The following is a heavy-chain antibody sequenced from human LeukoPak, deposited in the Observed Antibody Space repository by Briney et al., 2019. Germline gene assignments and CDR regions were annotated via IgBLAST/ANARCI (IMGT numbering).Heavy chain of an antibody. CDR3: AKYPYYDILTGYYNPHVGYFDY. Sequence: GGSLRLSCAASGFTFSSYAMSWVRQAPGKGLEWVSAISGSGGSTYYADSVKGRFTIPRDNSKNTLYLQMNSLRAEDTAVYYCAKYPYYDILTGYYNPHVGYFDYWGQGTLVTVSS. J-gene: IGHJ4*02. CDR1: GFTFSSYA. D-gene: IGHD3-9*01. CDR2: ISGSGGST. V-gene: IGHV3-23*01.